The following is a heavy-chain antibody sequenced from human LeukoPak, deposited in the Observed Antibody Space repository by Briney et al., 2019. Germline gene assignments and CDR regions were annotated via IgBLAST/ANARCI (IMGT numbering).Heavy chain of an antibody. CDR3: ARRISSWNVYIDK. D-gene: IGHD1-1*01. V-gene: IGHV4-4*08. Sequence: PSETLSLSCTVSGGSLSGYYWSWIRQTPGKGLEWIGYIYSSGTTNYNRSLQSRVIISLDTPKNQFSLRLTSVTAADTAMYFCARRISSWNVYIDKWGQGIQVTVSS. CDR2: IYSSGTT. CDR1: GGSLSGYY. J-gene: IGHJ4*02.